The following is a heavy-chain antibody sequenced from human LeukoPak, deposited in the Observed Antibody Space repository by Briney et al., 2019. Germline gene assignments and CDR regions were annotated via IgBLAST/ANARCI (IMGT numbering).Heavy chain of an antibody. V-gene: IGHV3-30*14. Sequence: TGGSLRLSCAASGFTFSSYAMHWVRQAPGKGLEWVAVISYDGSNKYYAGSVKGRFTISRENAKNSLYLQMNSLRAGDTAVYYCARAETIYNGSGRKAFDIWAQGTRVTVSS. J-gene: IGHJ3*02. CDR2: ISYDGSNK. CDR3: ARAETIYNGSGRKAFDI. CDR1: GFTFSSYA. D-gene: IGHD3-10*01.